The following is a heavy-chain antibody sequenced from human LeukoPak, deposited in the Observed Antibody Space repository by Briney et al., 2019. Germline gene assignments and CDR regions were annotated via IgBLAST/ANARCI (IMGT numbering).Heavy chain of an antibody. J-gene: IGHJ4*02. V-gene: IGHV3-30*04. CDR1: GFTFSAYA. Sequence: GGSLRLSCAASGFTFSAYAMHWVRQAPGKGLEWVEVISYDGRNKFYADSVNGRFTISRDNSKNTLYLQMNSLRAEDTAIYYCTKDRRGPAAGTWYFDSWGQGTLVTVSS. D-gene: IGHD6-13*01. CDR2: ISYDGRNK. CDR3: TKDRRGPAAGTWYFDS.